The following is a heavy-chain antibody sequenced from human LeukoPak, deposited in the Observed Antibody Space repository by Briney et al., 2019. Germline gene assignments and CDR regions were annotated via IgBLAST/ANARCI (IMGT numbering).Heavy chain of an antibody. CDR2: IYPGDSDT. D-gene: IGHD2-2*01. CDR1: GYSFTSYW. V-gene: IGHV5-51*01. CDR3: ARLKYCSSTSCRDGWFDP. J-gene: IGHJ5*02. Sequence: GESLKISCKGSGYSFTSYWIGWVRQMPGKGLEWMGIIYPGDSDTRYSPSFQGQVTISADKSISTAYPQWSSLKASDTAMYYCARLKYCSSTSCRDGWFDPWGQGTLVTVSS.